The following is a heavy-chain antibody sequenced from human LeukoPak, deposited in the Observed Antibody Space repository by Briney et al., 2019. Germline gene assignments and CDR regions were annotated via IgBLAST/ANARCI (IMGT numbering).Heavy chain of an antibody. Sequence: PGGSLRLSCAASGFTFSSYEMNWVRQAPGKGLEWASYISSSGSTIYYADSVKGRFTISRDNAKNSLYLQMNSLRAEDTAVYYCARSTVWFGEPNFDYWGQGTLVTVSS. D-gene: IGHD3-10*01. V-gene: IGHV3-48*03. CDR2: ISSSGSTI. CDR1: GFTFSSYE. J-gene: IGHJ4*02. CDR3: ARSTVWFGEPNFDY.